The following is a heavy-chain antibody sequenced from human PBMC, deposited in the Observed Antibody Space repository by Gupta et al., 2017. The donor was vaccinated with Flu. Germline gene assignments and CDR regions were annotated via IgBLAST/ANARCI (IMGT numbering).Heavy chain of an antibody. J-gene: IGHJ3*02. V-gene: IGHV3-33*03. CDR2: IWSDGRNK. Sequence: VRQAPGKGLEWVAVIWSDGRNKFYADSVRGRFTLSRDNAKNTLSLQMISLRDEDTAVYYCVKERGPFDAFDIWGRGAVVTVSS. CDR3: VKERGPFDAFDI. D-gene: IGHD3-10*01.